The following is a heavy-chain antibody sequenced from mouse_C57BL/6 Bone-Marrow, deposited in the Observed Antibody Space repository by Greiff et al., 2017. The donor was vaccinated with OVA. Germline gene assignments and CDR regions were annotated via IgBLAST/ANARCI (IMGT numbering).Heavy chain of an antibody. D-gene: IGHD1-1*01. CDR2: IYPRSGNT. Sequence: QVHVKQSGAELARPGASVKLSCKASGYTFTSYGISWVKQRTGQGLEWIGEIYPRSGNTYYNEKFKGKATLTADKSSHTAYMELRSLTAEASAVYFCARITTVVAYWGQGTTLTVAS. J-gene: IGHJ2*01. V-gene: IGHV1-81*01. CDR1: GYTFTSYG. CDR3: ARITTVVAY.